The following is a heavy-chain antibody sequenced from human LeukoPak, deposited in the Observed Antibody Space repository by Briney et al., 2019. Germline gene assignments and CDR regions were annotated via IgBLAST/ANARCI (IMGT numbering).Heavy chain of an antibody. D-gene: IGHD6-25*01. V-gene: IGHV3-9*01. CDR2: IGWNSGSI. CDR1: GFTFDDYA. CDR3: ARRSAAKDAFDI. J-gene: IGHJ3*02. Sequence: GGSLRLSCAASGFTFDDYAMHWVRQAPGKGVEWVSGIGWNSGSIGYADSVKGRFTISRDNAKNTLYLQMNSLRAEDTAVYYCARRSAAKDAFDIWGQGTKVTVSS.